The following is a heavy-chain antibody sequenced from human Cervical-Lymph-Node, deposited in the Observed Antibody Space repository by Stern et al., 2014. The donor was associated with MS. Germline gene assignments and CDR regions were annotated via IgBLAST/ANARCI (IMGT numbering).Heavy chain of an antibody. V-gene: IGHV4-61*02. CDR3: ARDAADFDWFDT. J-gene: IGHJ5*02. Sequence: QLQLQESGPGLVKPSQTLSLTCTVSGDSITTGSYYWSWIRQPAGKGLEWIGHIYTREYTNYKSSLRSRVPISVDTSKNQFSLKLNSVTAADTAVYYCARDAADFDWFDTWGQGTLVTVSS. CDR2: IYTREYT. CDR1: GDSITTGSYY.